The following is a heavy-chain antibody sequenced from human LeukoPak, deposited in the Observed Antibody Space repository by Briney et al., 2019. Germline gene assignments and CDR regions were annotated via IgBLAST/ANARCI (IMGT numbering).Heavy chain of an antibody. CDR2: ISDSGTTI. J-gene: IGHJ6*03. V-gene: IGHV3-48*01. CDR3: ARRTTIFGVGYYMDV. D-gene: IGHD3-3*01. Sequence: GGSLRLSCAASGFTFSSYSMNWVRQAPGKGLEWVSYISDSGTTIYYADSVKGRFTISRSSAWSPLYLQMSSLRAEGTAVYYCARRTTIFGVGYYMDVWGKGTTVTVSS. CDR1: GFTFSSYS.